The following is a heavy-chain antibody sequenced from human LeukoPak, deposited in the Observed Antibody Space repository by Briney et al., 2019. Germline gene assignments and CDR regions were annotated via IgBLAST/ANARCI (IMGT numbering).Heavy chain of an antibody. V-gene: IGHV1-2*02. J-gene: IGHJ4*02. CDR3: ARSENFDWSDFDY. CDR2: INPNSGGT. D-gene: IGHD3-9*01. CDR1: GYTFTGYY. Sequence: ASVKVSCKASGYTFTGYYMHWVRQAPGQGLEWMGWINPNSGGTNYAQKFQGRVTMTRDTSISTAYMELSRLRSDDAAVYYCARSENFDWSDFDYWGQGTLVTVSS.